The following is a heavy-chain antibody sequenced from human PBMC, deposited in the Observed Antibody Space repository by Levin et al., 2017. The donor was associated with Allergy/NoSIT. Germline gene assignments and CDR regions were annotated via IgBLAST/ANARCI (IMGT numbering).Heavy chain of an antibody. CDR1: GFTFSSYA. Sequence: GGSLRLSCAASGFTFSSYAMHWVRQAPGKGLEWVAVISYDGSNKYYADSVKGRFTISRDNSKNTLYLQMNSLRAEDTAVYYCARLGVRWILQHWYFDLWGRGTLVTVSS. V-gene: IGHV3-30-3*01. CDR2: ISYDGSNK. J-gene: IGHJ2*01. D-gene: IGHD3-22*01. CDR3: ARLGVRWILQHWYFDL.